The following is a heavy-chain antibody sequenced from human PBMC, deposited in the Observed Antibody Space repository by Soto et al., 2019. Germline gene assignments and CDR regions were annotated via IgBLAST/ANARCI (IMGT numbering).Heavy chain of an antibody. CDR1: GFTFSSYW. D-gene: IGHD4-17*01. Sequence: GGSLRLSCAASGFTFSSYWMSWVRQAPGKGLEWVANIKQDGSEKYYVDSVKGRFTISRDNAKNSLYLQMNSLRAEDTAVYYCARVPSAYYGDSPPDYWGQGTLVTVSS. CDR3: ARVPSAYYGDSPPDY. V-gene: IGHV3-7*01. CDR2: IKQDGSEK. J-gene: IGHJ4*02.